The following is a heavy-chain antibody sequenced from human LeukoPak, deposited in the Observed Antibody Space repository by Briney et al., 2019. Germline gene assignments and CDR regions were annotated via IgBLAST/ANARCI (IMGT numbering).Heavy chain of an antibody. CDR3: ARSPDYYDSSGYPTYYFDY. CDR1: GGSLSSSSYY. J-gene: IGHJ4*02. CDR2: IYYSGST. Sequence: PSETLSLTCTVSGGSLSSSSYYWGWLRQPPGKGLEGFGSIYYSGSTYYNPSLKSRVTISVDTSKNQFSLKLSSVTAADTAVYYCARSPDYYDSSGYPTYYFDYWGQGTLVTVSS. D-gene: IGHD3-22*01. V-gene: IGHV4-39*01.